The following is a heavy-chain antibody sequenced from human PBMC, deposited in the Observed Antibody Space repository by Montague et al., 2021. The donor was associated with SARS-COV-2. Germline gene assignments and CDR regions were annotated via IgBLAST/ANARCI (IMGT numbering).Heavy chain of an antibody. Sequence: SETLSLTCAVYGGSFSGYYWSWIRQPPGKGLEWIGEINHSGSTNYNPSLKSRVTISVDTSKNQFSLKLSSVTAADTAVYYCARGHIVVVPAAIGLLRQLYYYYYMDVWGKGTMVTVSS. CDR3: ARGHIVVVPAAIGLLRQLYYYYYMDV. CDR2: INHSGST. D-gene: IGHD2-2*01. V-gene: IGHV4-34*01. J-gene: IGHJ6*03. CDR1: GGSFSGYY.